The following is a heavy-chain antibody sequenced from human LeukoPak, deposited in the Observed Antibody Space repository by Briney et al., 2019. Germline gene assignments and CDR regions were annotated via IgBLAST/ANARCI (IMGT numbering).Heavy chain of an antibody. J-gene: IGHJ4*02. CDR1: SFTFSSYC. CDR2: LNEDGSYI. V-gene: IGHV3-74*01. CDR3: VRGSRDWAGTDY. D-gene: IGHD2-21*02. Sequence: GGSLTLSCAAYSFTFSSYCMLWLRQRPGKGLVWVSRLNEDGSYIDYADSVKGRFTISKDNAKNTLYLQENGLRGEDTAVYYWVRGSRDWAGTDYWGQGTLVTVSS.